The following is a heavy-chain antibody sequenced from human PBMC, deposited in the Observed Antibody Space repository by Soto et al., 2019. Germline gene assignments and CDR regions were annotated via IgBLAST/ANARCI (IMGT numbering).Heavy chain of an antibody. J-gene: IGHJ4*02. V-gene: IGHV4-34*01. Sequence: QVQLQQWGAGLLKPSETLSLTCGVDGESFSAYYWNWIRQPPGKGLEWIGEINHSGNTNYNPSLKSRATISVDPSKNLFSLRLNSVTAADTALYFCARACGASCLTPRAFDYWGQGALVTVSS. CDR3: ARACGASCLTPRAFDY. CDR1: GESFSAYY. D-gene: IGHD4-17*01. CDR2: INHSGNT.